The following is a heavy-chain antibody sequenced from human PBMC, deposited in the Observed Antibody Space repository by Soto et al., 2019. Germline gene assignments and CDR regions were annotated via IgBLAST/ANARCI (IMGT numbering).Heavy chain of an antibody. Sequence: QVQLVQFGAEEKKPGASVKVSCKASGYTCTNYAMHWVRQAPGQRLEWMGWINAGNGNTKYSQKFQGRVTITRDSSASTAYMELSSLRSEDTAVYYCARVSGYYFLDYWGQGTLVTVSS. J-gene: IGHJ4*02. D-gene: IGHD5-12*01. CDR2: INAGNGNT. CDR3: ARVSGYYFLDY. CDR1: GYTCTNYA. V-gene: IGHV1-3*05.